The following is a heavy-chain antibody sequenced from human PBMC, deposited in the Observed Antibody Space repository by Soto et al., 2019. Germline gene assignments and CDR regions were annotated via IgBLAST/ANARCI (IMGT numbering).Heavy chain of an antibody. CDR1: GFSLNTGGLG. CDR3: VHSRCGGDCLQSYSSHYYYGLDV. CDR2: IYWDNDK. D-gene: IGHD2-21*02. Sequence: QITLEESGPTLVKPTQTLTLTCTFSGFSLNTGGLGVGWIRQPPGKALEWLALIYWDNDKRYSPSLMSRLTITKDTSKNQVVLTMTNMDPVDAATYYCVHSRCGGDCLQSYSSHYYYGLDVWGQGTTVTVSS. J-gene: IGHJ6*02. V-gene: IGHV2-5*02.